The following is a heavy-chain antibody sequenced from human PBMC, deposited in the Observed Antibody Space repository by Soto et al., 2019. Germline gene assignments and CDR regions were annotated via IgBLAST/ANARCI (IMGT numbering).Heavy chain of an antibody. Sequence: ASVKVSCKASGGTFSRYSITWVRQAPGHGLEWIGRIIPIFGIASYAQKFQGRVTITADESTSTAYMELSSLRSDDTAVYYCARDVVGSDYFDSWGQGTLVTVSS. CDR3: ARDVVGSDYFDS. CDR2: IIPIFGIA. D-gene: IGHD1-26*01. CDR1: GGTFSRYS. J-gene: IGHJ4*02. V-gene: IGHV1-69*13.